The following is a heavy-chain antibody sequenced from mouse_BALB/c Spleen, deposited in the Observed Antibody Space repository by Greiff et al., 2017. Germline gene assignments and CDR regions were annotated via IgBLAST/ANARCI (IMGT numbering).Heavy chain of an antibody. CDR1: GYAFSSYW. V-gene: IGHV1-80*01. D-gene: IGHD1-2*01. J-gene: IGHJ3*01. Sequence: VQLVESGAELVRPGSSVKISCKASGYAFSSYWMNWVKQRPGQGLEWIGQIYPGDGDTNYNGKFKGKATLTADKSSSTAYMQLSSLTSEDSAVYFCARSESMATATSFAYWGRGTLVTVSA. CDR3: ARSESMATATSFAY. CDR2: IYPGDGDT.